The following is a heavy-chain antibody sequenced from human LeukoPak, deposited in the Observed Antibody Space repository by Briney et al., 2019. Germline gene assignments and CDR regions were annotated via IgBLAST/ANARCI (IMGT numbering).Heavy chain of an antibody. J-gene: IGHJ4*02. D-gene: IGHD3-9*01. CDR2: ISGSGGST. Sequence: GGSLRLSCAASGFTFSSYAMHWVRQAPGKGLEWVSAISGSGGSTYYADSVKGRFTISRDNSKNTLYLQMNSLRAEDTAVYYCAKDLFGLRYFDWFRVDDYWGQGTLVTVSS. CDR3: AKDLFGLRYFDWFRVDDY. V-gene: IGHV3-23*01. CDR1: GFTFSSYA.